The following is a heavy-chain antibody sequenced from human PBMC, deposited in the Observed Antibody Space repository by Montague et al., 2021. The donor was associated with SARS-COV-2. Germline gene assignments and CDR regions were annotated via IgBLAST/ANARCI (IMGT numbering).Heavy chain of an antibody. CDR2: ISSDGINN. V-gene: IGHV3-30*18. CDR3: AKDYHIYDTSVLFDP. D-gene: IGHD3-22*01. J-gene: IGHJ5*02. CDR1: GFTFSNYA. Sequence: SLRLSCAASGFTFSNYATHWVRQAPGKGLEWVASISSDGINNKYAESXXVRFTISRDNSKNTLFLQMNSLRLEGTAVYYCAKDYHIYDTSVLFDPWGQGTLVTVSS.